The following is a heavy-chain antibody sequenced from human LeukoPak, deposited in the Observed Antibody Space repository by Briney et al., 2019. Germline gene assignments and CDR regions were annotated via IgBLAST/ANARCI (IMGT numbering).Heavy chain of an antibody. V-gene: IGHV4-34*01. CDR3: APLEYSSSSYYFDY. CDR2: INHSGST. J-gene: IGHJ4*02. CDR1: GGSFSGYY. Sequence: PSETLSLTCAGYGGSFSGYYWSWIRQPPGKGLEWIGEINHSGSTNYNPSLKSRVTISVDTSTNQFSLKLSSVTAADTAVYYCAPLEYSSSSYYFDYWGQGTLVNVSS. D-gene: IGHD6-6*01.